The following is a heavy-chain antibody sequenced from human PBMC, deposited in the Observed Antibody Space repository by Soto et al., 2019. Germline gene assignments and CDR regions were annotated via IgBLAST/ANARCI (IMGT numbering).Heavy chain of an antibody. D-gene: IGHD5-12*01. J-gene: IGHJ4*02. Sequence: SETLSLICTVSGGSISSGGYYWSWIRQHPGKGLEWIGYIYYSGSTYYNPSLKSRVTISVDTSKNQFSLKLSSVTAADTAVYYCARAYSGYGNRYFDYWGQGTLVTVSS. CDR3: ARAYSGYGNRYFDY. V-gene: IGHV4-31*03. CDR1: GGSISSGGYY. CDR2: IYYSGST.